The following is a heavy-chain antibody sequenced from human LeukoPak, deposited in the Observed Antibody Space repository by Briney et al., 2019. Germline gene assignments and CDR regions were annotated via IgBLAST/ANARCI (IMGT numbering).Heavy chain of an antibody. CDR1: GFTFSSYG. CDR3: AKRGAEVGATVAPGDY. CDR2: ISDSGGNT. D-gene: IGHD1-26*01. V-gene: IGHV3-23*01. Sequence: PGGSLRLSCAASGFTFSSYGMSWVRQAPGKGLEWVSAISDSGGNTYYADSVKGRFSISRDKSKNTLYLQLNSLRAEDTAVYYCAKRGAEVGATVAPGDYWGQGTLVTVSS. J-gene: IGHJ4*02.